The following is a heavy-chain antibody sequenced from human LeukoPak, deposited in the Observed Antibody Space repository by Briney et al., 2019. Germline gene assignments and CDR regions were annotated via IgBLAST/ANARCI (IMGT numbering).Heavy chain of an antibody. CDR2: ISSSSSYT. V-gene: IGHV3-21*01. J-gene: IGHJ6*02. D-gene: IGHD5-12*01. CDR3: ARANIVATIQDYYYYGMDV. Sequence: PGGSLRLSCAASGFTFSSYSMNWVRQAPGKGLEWVSSISSSSSYTYYADSVKGRFTISRDNAKNSLYLQMNSLRAEDTAVYYCARANIVATIQDYYYYGMDVWGQGTTVTVSS. CDR1: GFTFSSYS.